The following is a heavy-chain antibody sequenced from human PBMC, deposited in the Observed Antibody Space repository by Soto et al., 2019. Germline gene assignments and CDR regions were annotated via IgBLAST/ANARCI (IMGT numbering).Heavy chain of an antibody. Sequence: GASVKVSCKASGYTFVNYEINWVLQATGQGLEWLGWMNPHSGDTFYAQNFQGRVTMTRNTSITTAYMELNSLKSEDTAVYYCARQQAMDYWGQGTLVTVSS. CDR1: GYTFVNYE. J-gene: IGHJ4*02. V-gene: IGHV1-8*01. CDR3: ARQQAMDY. CDR2: MNPHSGDT.